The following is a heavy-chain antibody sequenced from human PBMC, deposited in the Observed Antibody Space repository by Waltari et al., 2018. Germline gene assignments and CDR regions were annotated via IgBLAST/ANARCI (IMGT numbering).Heavy chain of an antibody. V-gene: IGHV1-8*01. D-gene: IGHD4-17*01. J-gene: IGHJ4*02. CDR1: GYTFTSYD. Sequence: QVQLVQSGAEVKKPGASVKVSCKASGYTFTSYDINWVRQATGQGLEWMGWRNPNEGNTGDAQKFQGRVTMTRKTSISTAYMELSSLRSEDTAGYYCARGEGIVTTVTTNYWGQGTLVTVSS. CDR2: RNPNEGNT. CDR3: ARGEGIVTTVTTNY.